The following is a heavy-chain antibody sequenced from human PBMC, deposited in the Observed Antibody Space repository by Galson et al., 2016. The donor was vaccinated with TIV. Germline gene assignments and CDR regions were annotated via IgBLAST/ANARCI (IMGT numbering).Heavy chain of an antibody. D-gene: IGHD2-21*01. CDR2: IYSNNDGGTT. CDR3: AQICDNTCPSAFDL. J-gene: IGHJ3*01. CDR1: GVTFSSVW. Sequence: SLRLSCAASGVTFSSVWMSWVRQAPGKGLEWVGRIYSNNDGGTTDYAAPVKGRFTVSRDDSKNTLFLQINSLKTEDTAVYYCAQICDNTCPSAFDLWGQGTMVTVSS. V-gene: IGHV3-15*01.